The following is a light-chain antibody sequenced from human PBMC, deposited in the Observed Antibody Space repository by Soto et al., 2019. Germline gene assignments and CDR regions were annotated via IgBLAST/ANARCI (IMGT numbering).Light chain of an antibody. Sequence: EIVLTQSPGTLSLSPGERATLSCRASQSVTSTYLAWYQHKSGQAPRLLMHGASSRATGIPDRFSGSGSGTDFTLTISRLEPEDFAVYYCQHYGSSPWTFGQGTKVDIK. CDR3: QHYGSSPWT. J-gene: IGKJ1*01. CDR2: GAS. V-gene: IGKV3-20*01. CDR1: QSVTSTY.